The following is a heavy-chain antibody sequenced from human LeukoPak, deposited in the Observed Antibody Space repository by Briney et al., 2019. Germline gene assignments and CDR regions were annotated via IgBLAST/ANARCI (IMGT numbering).Heavy chain of an antibody. D-gene: IGHD5-12*01. CDR1: GASVSGYY. CDR2: INHSGST. J-gene: IGHJ5*02. V-gene: IGHV4-34*01. Sequence: PSETLSLTCAVYGASVSGYYWSWIRQPPGKGLEWIGEINHSGSTNYNPSLKSRVTISVDTSKNQFFLRLNSVTAADTAVYYCASLGIYPWGPGTLVTVST. CDR3: ASLGIYP.